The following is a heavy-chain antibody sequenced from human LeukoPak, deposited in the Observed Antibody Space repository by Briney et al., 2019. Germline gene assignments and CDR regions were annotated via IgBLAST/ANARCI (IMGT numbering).Heavy chain of an antibody. V-gene: IGHV1-46*01. D-gene: IGHD3-22*01. J-gene: IGHJ5*02. Sequence: ASVKVSCKASGYTFTSYGISWVRQAPGQGLEWMGIINPSGGSTSYAQKFQGRVTMTRDMSTSTVYMELSSLRSEDTAVYYCARDSSGYLRWFDPWGQGTLVTVSS. CDR2: INPSGGST. CDR3: ARDSSGYLRWFDP. CDR1: GYTFTSYG.